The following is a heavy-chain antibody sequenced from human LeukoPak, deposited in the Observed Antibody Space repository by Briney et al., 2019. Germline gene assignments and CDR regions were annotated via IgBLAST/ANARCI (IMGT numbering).Heavy chain of an antibody. V-gene: IGHV1-46*01. D-gene: IGHD5-12*01. Sequence: ASVTVSCKASGYTFTSYYMHWVRQAPGQGLEWMGIINPSGGSTSYAQKFQGRVTMTRDTSTSTVYMELSSLRSEDTAVYYCALVALNDAFDIWGQGTMVTVSS. CDR2: INPSGGST. CDR1: GYTFTSYY. CDR3: ALVALNDAFDI. J-gene: IGHJ3*02.